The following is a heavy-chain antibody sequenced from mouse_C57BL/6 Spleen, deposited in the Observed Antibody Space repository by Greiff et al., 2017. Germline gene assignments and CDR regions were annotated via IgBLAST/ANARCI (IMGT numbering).Heavy chain of an antibody. CDR2: LRNKANGYTT. V-gene: IGHV7-3*01. D-gene: IGHD1-1*01. Sequence: EVMLVESGGGLVQPGGSLSLSCAASGFTFTDYYMSWVRPPPGKALEWLGFLRNKANGYTTEYSASVKGRFTISRDNSQSILYLQMNALRAEDSATYYCARYEGNYYGSRPYFDYWGQGTTLTGSS. J-gene: IGHJ2*01. CDR1: GFTFTDYY. CDR3: ARYEGNYYGSRPYFDY.